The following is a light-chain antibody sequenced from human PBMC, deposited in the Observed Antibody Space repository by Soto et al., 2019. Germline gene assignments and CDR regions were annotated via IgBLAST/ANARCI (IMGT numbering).Light chain of an antibody. Sequence: QSALTQPASVSGSHGQSITISCTGTSSDVGGYNYVSWYQQHPGKVPKLMIYEVSNRPSGVSNRFSGSKSGNTASLTISGRQAEDEADYYCISYTSSSTVVFGGGTKLTVL. CDR3: ISYTSSSTVV. J-gene: IGLJ2*01. CDR1: SSDVGGYNY. V-gene: IGLV2-14*01. CDR2: EVS.